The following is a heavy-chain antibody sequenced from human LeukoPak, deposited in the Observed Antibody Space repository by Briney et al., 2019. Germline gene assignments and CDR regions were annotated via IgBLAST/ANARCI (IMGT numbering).Heavy chain of an antibody. Sequence: SVKVSCKASGGTFSSHAISWVRQAPGQGLEWMGGIIPIFGTANYAQKFQGRVTITTDESTSTAYMELSSLRSEDTAVYYCARGAMAGYDSSGYYYPHAFDIWGQGTMVTVSS. J-gene: IGHJ3*02. D-gene: IGHD3-22*01. CDR3: ARGAMAGYDSSGYYYPHAFDI. CDR1: GGTFSSHA. V-gene: IGHV1-69*05. CDR2: IIPIFGTA.